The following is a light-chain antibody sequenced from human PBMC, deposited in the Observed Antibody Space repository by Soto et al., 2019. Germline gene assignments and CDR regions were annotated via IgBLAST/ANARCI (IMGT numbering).Light chain of an antibody. Sequence: QSVLTQPASVSGSPGQSITISCTGTGSDIGGYNFVSWYQQHPGKAPKLMIYEVSNRPSGVSNRFSGSKSGNTASLTISGLQAEDEADYYCSSYARGSTLVVFGGGTQLTVL. J-gene: IGLJ3*02. CDR1: GSDIGGYNF. V-gene: IGLV2-14*01. CDR2: EVS. CDR3: SSYARGSTLVV.